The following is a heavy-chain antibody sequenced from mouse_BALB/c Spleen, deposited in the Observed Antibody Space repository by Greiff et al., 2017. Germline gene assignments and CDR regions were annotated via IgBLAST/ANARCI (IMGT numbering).Heavy chain of an antibody. CDR1: GYTFTDYN. CDR2: INPNNGGT. D-gene: IGHD2-14*01. Sequence: VQLKQSGPELVKPGASVKIPCKASGYTFTDYNMDWVKQSHGKSLEWIGDINPNNGGTIYNQKFKGKATLTVDKSSSTAYMELRSLTSEDTAVYYCARNYRYEYYFDYWGQGTTLTVSS. V-gene: IGHV1-18*01. CDR3: ARNYRYEYYFDY. J-gene: IGHJ2*01.